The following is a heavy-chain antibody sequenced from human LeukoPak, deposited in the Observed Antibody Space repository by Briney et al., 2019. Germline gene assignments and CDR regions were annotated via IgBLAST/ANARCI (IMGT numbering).Heavy chain of an antibody. J-gene: IGHJ4*02. Sequence: GGSLRLSCAASGFTFSNAWMSWVRQAPGKGLEWVANINQDGSQRYYVDSVKGRFTISRDNAKSSVFLQMNSLRAEDTALYYCARGLATAAAYWGQGALVTVSS. V-gene: IGHV3-7*01. CDR3: ARGLATAAAY. CDR1: GFTFSNAW. D-gene: IGHD6-13*01. CDR2: INQDGSQR.